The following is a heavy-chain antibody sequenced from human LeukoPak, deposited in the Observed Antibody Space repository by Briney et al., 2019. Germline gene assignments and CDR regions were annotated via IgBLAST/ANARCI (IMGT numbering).Heavy chain of an antibody. J-gene: IGHJ6*03. D-gene: IGHD1-1*01. CDR1: GFTFSTYE. V-gene: IGHV3-23*01. CDR3: AKRGNPTVGHHYLDV. CDR2: ITTSGGST. Sequence: PGGSLRLSCAASGFTFSTYEMNWVRQAPGKGLEWVSSITTSGGSTFYADSVMGRLTISRDNSRNTLYLQMNSLSAEDTTIYYCAKRGNPTVGHHYLDVWGKGTTVSVSS.